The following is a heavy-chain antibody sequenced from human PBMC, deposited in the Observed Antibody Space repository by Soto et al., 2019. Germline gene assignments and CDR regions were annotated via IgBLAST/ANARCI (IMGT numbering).Heavy chain of an antibody. CDR2: INPSGGST. V-gene: IGHV1-46*01. CDR1: GYTFTSCY. CDR3: ARGFRGNFDY. Sequence: ASVNVSCKSAGYTFTSCYIHWVRQGPGQGLEWMGIINPSGGSTSDAQKFQGRVTMTRDTSTSTVYMELSSLRSEDTAVYYCARGFRGNFDYWGQGTLVTVPS. J-gene: IGHJ4*02.